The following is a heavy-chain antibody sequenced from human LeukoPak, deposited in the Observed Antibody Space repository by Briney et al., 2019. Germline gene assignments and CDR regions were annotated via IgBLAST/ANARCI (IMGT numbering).Heavy chain of an antibody. Sequence: SGGSLRLSCAASGFTFSNYAIHWVRQAPGKGLEWVAFISYDGSNKHYADSVKGRFTISRDNSKNTLYLQMNSLRPEDTAVYYCARARFGYNRGPFDYWGQGILVTVSS. D-gene: IGHD5-24*01. CDR2: ISYDGSNK. V-gene: IGHV3-30-3*01. J-gene: IGHJ4*02. CDR3: ARARFGYNRGPFDY. CDR1: GFTFSNYA.